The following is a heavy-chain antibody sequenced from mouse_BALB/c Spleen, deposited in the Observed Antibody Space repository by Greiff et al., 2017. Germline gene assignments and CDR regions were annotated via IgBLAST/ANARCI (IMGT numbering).Heavy chain of an antibody. CDR2: ISSGSSTI. CDR1: GFTFSSFG. V-gene: IGHV5-17*02. Sequence: EVHLVESGGGLVQPGGSRKLSCAASGFTFSSFGMHWVRQAPEKGLEWVAYISSGSSTIYYADTVKGRFTISRDNPKNTLFLQMTSLRSEDTAMYYCARGGYYGSSFAYWGQGTLVTVSA. D-gene: IGHD1-1*01. J-gene: IGHJ3*01. CDR3: ARGGYYGSSFAY.